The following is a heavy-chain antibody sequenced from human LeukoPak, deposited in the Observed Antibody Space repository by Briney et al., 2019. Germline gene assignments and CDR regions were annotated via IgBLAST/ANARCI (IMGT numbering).Heavy chain of an antibody. D-gene: IGHD4-23*01. V-gene: IGHV4-4*07. CDR2: FFSSGNT. J-gene: IGHJ4*01. Sequence: PSETLTLTCTVSGGSFTSFYMSGIRQPAGKGLEWIGRFFSSGNTNYNPSFKSRATISVDKSKNQFSLKLTSVTAADTAVYYCARYRGNYGGHDYWGGGTLVTVSS. CDR1: GGSFTSFY. CDR3: ARYRGNYGGHDY.